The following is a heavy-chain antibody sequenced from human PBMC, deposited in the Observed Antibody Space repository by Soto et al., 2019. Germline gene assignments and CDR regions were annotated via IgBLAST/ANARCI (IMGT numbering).Heavy chain of an antibody. D-gene: IGHD6-13*01. V-gene: IGHV3-30*01. Sequence: QVQLVESGGGVVQPGRSLRLSCAASGFTFRSYAMDWVRQAPGKGVEWVAVISYDGTNKYYADSVKGRFTISRDNSNNTLSRQMHSLRAEDTAVYYCARGDSNSWSDYWGQGTLVTVSS. CDR2: ISYDGTNK. CDR3: ARGDSNSWSDY. CDR1: GFTFRSYA. J-gene: IGHJ4*02.